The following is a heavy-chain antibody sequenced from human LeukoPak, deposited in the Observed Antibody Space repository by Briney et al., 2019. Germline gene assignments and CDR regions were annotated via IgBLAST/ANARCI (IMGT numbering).Heavy chain of an antibody. Sequence: QPSETLSLTCAVYGGSFSGYYWSWIRQLPGKGLEWIGEINHSGSTNYNPSLKSRVTISVDTSKNQFSLKLSSMTAADTAVYYCARKRYYYDTLDYWGQGTLVTVSS. CDR2: INHSGST. V-gene: IGHV4-34*01. CDR3: ARKRYYYDTLDY. D-gene: IGHD3-22*01. CDR1: GGSFSGYY. J-gene: IGHJ4*02.